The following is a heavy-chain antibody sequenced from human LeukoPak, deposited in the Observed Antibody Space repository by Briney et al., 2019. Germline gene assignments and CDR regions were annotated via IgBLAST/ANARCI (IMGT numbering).Heavy chain of an antibody. CDR1: GGTFSSYA. D-gene: IGHD6-19*01. CDR3: AKDLRGWYPLEAFDI. J-gene: IGHJ3*02. CDR2: IIPILGIA. Sequence: SVKVSCKASGGTFSSYAISWVRQAPGQGLEWMGRIIPILGIANYAQKFQGRVTITADKSTSTAYMELSSLRSEDTAVYYCAKDLRGWYPLEAFDIWGQGTMVTVSS. V-gene: IGHV1-69*04.